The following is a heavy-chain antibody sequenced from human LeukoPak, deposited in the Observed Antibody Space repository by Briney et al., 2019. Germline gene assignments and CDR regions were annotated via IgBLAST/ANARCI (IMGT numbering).Heavy chain of an antibody. J-gene: IGHJ4*02. V-gene: IGHV4-59*12. Sequence: SETLSLTCTVSGGSISSYYWSWIRQPPGKGLEWIGYIYYSGSTNYNPSLKSRVTISVDTSKNQFSLKLSSVTAADTAVYYCAREVYSYGYWGQGTLVTVSS. CDR2: IYYSGST. CDR1: GGSISSYY. D-gene: IGHD5-18*01. CDR3: AREVYSYGY.